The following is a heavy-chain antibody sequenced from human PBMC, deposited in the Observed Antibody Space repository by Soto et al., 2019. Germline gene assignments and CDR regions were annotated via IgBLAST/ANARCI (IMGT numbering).Heavy chain of an antibody. CDR3: ARDCGYGDGMDV. CDR2: ISGASGTI. CDR1: GFTFRNYN. Sequence: EVQLVESGGGLVQPGGSLRLSCAASGFTFRNYNMNWVRQAPGKGLEWLSYISGASGTIYYADSMQGRFTISRDNAKNSLYLQMNSLRAEDTAMYYCARDCGYGDGMDVW. J-gene: IGHJ6*01. V-gene: IGHV3-48*01. D-gene: IGHD2-15*01.